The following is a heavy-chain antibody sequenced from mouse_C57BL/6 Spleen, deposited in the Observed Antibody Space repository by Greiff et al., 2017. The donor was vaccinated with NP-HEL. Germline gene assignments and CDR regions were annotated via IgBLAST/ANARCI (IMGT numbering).Heavy chain of an antibody. J-gene: IGHJ1*03. CDR1: GYTFTDYN. CDR3: APAYYSNFYWYFDV. V-gene: IGHV1-22*01. D-gene: IGHD2-5*01. CDR2: INPNNGGT. Sequence: EVQLQQSGPELVKPGASVKMSCKASGYTFTDYNMHWVKQSHGKSLEWIGYINPNNGGTSYNQKFKGKATLTVNKSSSTAYMELRSLTSEDSAVYYCAPAYYSNFYWYFDVWGTGTTVTVSS.